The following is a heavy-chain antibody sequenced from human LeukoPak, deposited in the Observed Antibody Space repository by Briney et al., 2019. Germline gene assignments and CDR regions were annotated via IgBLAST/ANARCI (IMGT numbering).Heavy chain of an antibody. CDR3: ARDMSGYCSGGRCYNMGYFDY. Sequence: GGSLRLSCVASGFTFSNYWMHWVRQPPGKGLVWVSRIYVDGRTTNYADSVKGRFTTSRDNAKNTVYLEMNSLRAEDTAVYYCARDMSGYCSGGRCYNMGYFDYWGQGTLVTVSS. V-gene: IGHV3-74*01. D-gene: IGHD2-15*01. J-gene: IGHJ4*02. CDR1: GFTFSNYW. CDR2: IYVDGRTT.